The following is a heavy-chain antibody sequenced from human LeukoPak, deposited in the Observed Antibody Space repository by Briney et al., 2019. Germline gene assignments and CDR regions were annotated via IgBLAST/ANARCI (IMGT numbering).Heavy chain of an antibody. V-gene: IGHV4-59*12. CDR2: IYYSGST. CDR1: GGSISSYY. J-gene: IGHJ1*01. D-gene: IGHD6-19*01. Sequence: SETLSLTCTVSGGSISSYYWSWIRQPPGKGLEWIGYIYYSGSTNYNPSLKSRVTISVDTSKNQFSLKLSSVTAADTAVYYCAYTRGWTVYFRHWGQGTLVTVSS. CDR3: AYTRGWTVYFRH.